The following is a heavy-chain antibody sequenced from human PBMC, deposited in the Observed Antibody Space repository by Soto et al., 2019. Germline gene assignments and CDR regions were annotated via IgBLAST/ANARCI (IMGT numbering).Heavy chain of an antibody. CDR1: GDSVTSDSYY. J-gene: IGHJ5*02. D-gene: IGHD6-19*01. V-gene: IGHV4-61*01. CDR3: ARFYRRAVAGTRWFDP. Sequence: TLSLTCTVSGDSVTSDSYYWSWIRQPPGKGLEWIGYIYYSGSTNYNPSLKSRVTISVDTSKNQFSLKPSSVAAADTAVYYCARFYRRAVAGTRWFDPWGQGTLVTVSS. CDR2: IYYSGST.